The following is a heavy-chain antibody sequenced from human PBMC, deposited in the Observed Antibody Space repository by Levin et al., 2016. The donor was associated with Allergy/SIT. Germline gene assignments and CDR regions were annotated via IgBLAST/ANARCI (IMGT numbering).Heavy chain of an antibody. CDR2: ISSSGNDI. CDR3: VRNGGYNSGWFFDY. CDR1: TFSFRNYG. V-gene: IGHV3-21*06. J-gene: IGHJ4*02. Sequence: GESLKISCTASTFSFRNYGMNWVRQAPGKGLEWVSFISSSGNDITYADSVKGRVTISRDNAKNSLYLELNSLRVEDTAVYHCVRNGGYNSGWFFDYWGQGTLVTVSS. D-gene: IGHD6-19*01.